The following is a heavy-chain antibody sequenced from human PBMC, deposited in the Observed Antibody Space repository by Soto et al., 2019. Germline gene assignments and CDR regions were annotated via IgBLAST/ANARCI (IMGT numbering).Heavy chain of an antibody. Sequence: GASVKVSCKASGYTFTSYGISWVRQAPGQGLEWMGWISAYNGNTNYAQKLQGRVTMTTDTSTSTAYMELRSLRSDDTAVYYCARGSGSYDILTGYYIPYYYGMDVWGQGTTVTVSS. V-gene: IGHV1-18*04. D-gene: IGHD3-9*01. CDR3: ARGSGSYDILTGYYIPYYYGMDV. J-gene: IGHJ6*02. CDR1: GYTFTSYG. CDR2: ISAYNGNT.